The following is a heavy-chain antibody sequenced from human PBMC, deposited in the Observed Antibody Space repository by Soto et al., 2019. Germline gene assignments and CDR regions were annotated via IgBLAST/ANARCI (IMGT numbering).Heavy chain of an antibody. CDR3: AKDTAVGGTKDY. D-gene: IGHD2-15*01. CDR1: GFTFSSYA. Sequence: GGSLRLSCAASGFTFSSYAMSWVRQAPGKGLEWVSAISGSGGSTYYADSVKGRFTISRDNAKNTLYLQMNSLRAEDTAVYYCAKDTAVGGTKDYWGQGTLVTVSS. J-gene: IGHJ4*02. V-gene: IGHV3-23*01. CDR2: ISGSGGST.